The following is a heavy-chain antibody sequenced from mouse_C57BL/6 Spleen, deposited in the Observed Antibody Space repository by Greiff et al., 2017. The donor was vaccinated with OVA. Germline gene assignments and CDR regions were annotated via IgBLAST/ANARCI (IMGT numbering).Heavy chain of an antibody. CDR1: GYAFTNYL. D-gene: IGHD2-10*01. V-gene: IGHV1-54*01. J-gene: IGHJ4*01. CDR3: ARRKGLLNAMDY. CDR2: INPGSGGT. Sequence: QVQLQQSGAELVRPGTSVKVSCKASGYAFTNYLIEWVKQRPGQGLEWIGVINPGSGGTNYNEKFKGKATLTADKSSSTAYMQLSSLTSEDSAVYVCARRKGLLNAMDYWGQGTSVTVSS.